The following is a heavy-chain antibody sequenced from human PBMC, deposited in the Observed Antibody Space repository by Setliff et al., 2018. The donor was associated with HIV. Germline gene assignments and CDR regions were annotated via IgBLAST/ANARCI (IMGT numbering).Heavy chain of an antibody. CDR3: ARCPSPPYCTSTTCYVDYYYMDV. D-gene: IGHD2-2*01. CDR1: GGSISPYY. Sequence: PSETLSLTCTASGGSISPYYWSWIRQPPGKGLEWIGFVYNTGTTSSNPSLKSRVTTSVDTSKNQFSLKLSSVTAADTAVYYCARCPSPPYCTSTTCYVDYYYMDVWGKGTTVTVSS. CDR2: VYNTGTT. V-gene: IGHV4-59*01. J-gene: IGHJ6*03.